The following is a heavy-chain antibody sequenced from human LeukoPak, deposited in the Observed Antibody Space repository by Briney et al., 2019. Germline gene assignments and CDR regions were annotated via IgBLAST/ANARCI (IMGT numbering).Heavy chain of an antibody. Sequence: GGSLRLSCAASGFSFSNYWMHWVRDVPEKGLEWVSRIKSDGTGATYAGSVNGRFTISRDNAENTLYLQMNSLRAEDTAIYYCARDRDGPNYYMDVWGKGTTVTVSS. CDR2: IKSDGTGA. CDR1: GFSFSNYW. D-gene: IGHD5-24*01. CDR3: ARDRDGPNYYMDV. J-gene: IGHJ6*03. V-gene: IGHV3-74*01.